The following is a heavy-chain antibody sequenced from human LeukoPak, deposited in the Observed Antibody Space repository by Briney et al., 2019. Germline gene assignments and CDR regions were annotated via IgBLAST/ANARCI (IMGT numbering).Heavy chain of an antibody. CDR1: GGSISSYY. J-gene: IGHJ4*02. CDR2: IYYSGST. V-gene: IGHV4-59*01. Sequence: SETLSLTCTVSGGSISSYYWSWIRQPPGKGLEWIGYIYYSGSTNYNPSLKSRATISVDTSKNQFSLKLSSVTAADTAVYYCARDVKGDGYNDYWGQGTLVTVSS. D-gene: IGHD5-24*01. CDR3: ARDVKGDGYNDY.